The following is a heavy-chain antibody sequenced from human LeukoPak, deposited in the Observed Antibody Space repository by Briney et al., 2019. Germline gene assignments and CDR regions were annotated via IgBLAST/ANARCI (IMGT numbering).Heavy chain of an antibody. CDR1: GFTFSSYE. D-gene: IGHD3-22*01. CDR3: ARGLGYYDSSGYYNY. J-gene: IGHJ4*02. CDR2: ISSSGSTI. Sequence: GGSLRLSCAASGFTFSSYEMNWVRRAPGKGLEWVSYISSSGSTIYYADSVEGRFTISRDNAKNSLYLQMNSLRAEDTAVYYCARGLGYYDSSGYYNYWGQGTLVTVSS. V-gene: IGHV3-48*03.